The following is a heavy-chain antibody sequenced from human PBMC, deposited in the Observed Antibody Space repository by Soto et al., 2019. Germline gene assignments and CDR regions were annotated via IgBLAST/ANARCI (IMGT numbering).Heavy chain of an antibody. CDR2: IWYDGSNK. Sequence: QVQLVESGGGVVQPGRSLRLSCAASGFTFSSYGMHWVRQAPGKGLEWVAVIWYDGSNKYYADSVKGRFTISRDKSKNTLYLQMDRLRDEDTAVYYCARVSDCSGGSCYVGAFDIWGQGTMVTVSS. CDR1: GFTFSSYG. V-gene: IGHV3-33*01. J-gene: IGHJ3*02. CDR3: ARVSDCSGGSCYVGAFDI. D-gene: IGHD2-15*01.